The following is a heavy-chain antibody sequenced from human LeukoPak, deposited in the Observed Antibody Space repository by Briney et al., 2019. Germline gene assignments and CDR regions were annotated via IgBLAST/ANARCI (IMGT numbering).Heavy chain of an antibody. Sequence: GGSLRLSCAASGFTFSSYGMHWVRQAPGKGLEWVAVIWHDGSSKYYADSVKGRVTISRDNSKNTLYLQMSSLRAEDTAVYYCAKDTGYYYYYMDVWGKGTTVTVSS. CDR1: GFTFSSYG. V-gene: IGHV3-33*06. J-gene: IGHJ6*03. CDR3: AKDTGYYYYYMDV. D-gene: IGHD4-11*01. CDR2: IWHDGSSK.